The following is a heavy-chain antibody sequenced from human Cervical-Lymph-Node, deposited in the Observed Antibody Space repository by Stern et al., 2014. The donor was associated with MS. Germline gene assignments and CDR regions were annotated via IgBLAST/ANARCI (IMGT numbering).Heavy chain of an antibody. V-gene: IGHV4-34*01. J-gene: IGHJ4*02. Sequence: QVQLQQWGAGLLQPSETLSLTCAVYGGSFSGYSWSWIRQPPGKGLEWIGEINHHGSTNYTPSLKSRVTISVDTSKNHFSLRLNSVTAADTAVYYCARGPDDFLTGYYWDYWGQGTLVTVSP. CDR3: ARGPDDFLTGYYWDY. CDR1: GGSFSGYS. CDR2: INHHGST. D-gene: IGHD3-9*01.